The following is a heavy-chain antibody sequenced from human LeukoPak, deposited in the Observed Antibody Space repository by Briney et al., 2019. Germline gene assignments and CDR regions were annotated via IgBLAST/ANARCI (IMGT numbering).Heavy chain of an antibody. Sequence: GGSLRLSCAASGFTFSSYSMNWVRQAPGKGLEWVSYISSSSSTIYYADSVKGRFTISRDNAKNSLYLQMNSLRAEGTAVYYCAREASGGSNDYWGQGTLVTVSS. CDR3: AREASGGSNDY. J-gene: IGHJ4*02. D-gene: IGHD6-25*01. V-gene: IGHV3-48*01. CDR1: GFTFSSYS. CDR2: ISSSSSTI.